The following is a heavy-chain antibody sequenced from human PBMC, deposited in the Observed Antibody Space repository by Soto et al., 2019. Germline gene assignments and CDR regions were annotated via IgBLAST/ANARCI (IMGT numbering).Heavy chain of an antibody. D-gene: IGHD3-10*01. CDR2: LFYSGSN. CDR3: ARHRATNWFDP. V-gene: IGHV4-39*01. Sequence: QLQLQESGPGLVKPSETLSLTCTVSGGSISSTIYYWGWIRQAPGKGLEWIGSLFYSGSNYYNPSLKSRVTISVDTSKNQFSLKVTSVTAADTAVYFCARHRATNWFDPWGQGTLVTVSS. CDR1: GGSISSTIYY. J-gene: IGHJ5*02.